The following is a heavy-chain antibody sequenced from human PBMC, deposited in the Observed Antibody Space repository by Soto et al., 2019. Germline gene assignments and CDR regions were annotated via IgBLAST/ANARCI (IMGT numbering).Heavy chain of an antibody. V-gene: IGHV3-11*01. J-gene: IGHJ4*02. D-gene: IGHD6-13*01. CDR2: IGSSGSTI. CDR1: GFTFSDYY. CDR3: AGVLSARIAAAGTDY. Sequence: GGSLRLSCAASGFTFSDYYMSWIRQAPGKGLEWVSYIGSSGSTIYYADSVKGRFTISRDNDKNSLYRQMNSLRAEDTAVYYCAGVLSARIAAAGTDYWGQGTLVTVSS.